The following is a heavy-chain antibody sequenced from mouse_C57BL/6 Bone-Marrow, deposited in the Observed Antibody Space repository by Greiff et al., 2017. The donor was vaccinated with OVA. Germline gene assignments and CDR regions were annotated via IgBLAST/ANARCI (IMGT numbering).Heavy chain of an antibody. CDR3: ARGWLLRPYYFDY. V-gene: IGHV5-17*01. J-gene: IGHJ2*01. CDR2: ISSGSSTI. CDR1: GFTFSDYG. D-gene: IGHD2-3*01. Sequence: VQLKESGGGLVKPGGSLKLSCAASGFTFSDYGMHWVRQAPEKGLEWVAYISSGSSTIYYADTVKGRFTISRDNAKNTLFLQMTSLRSEDTAMYYCARGWLLRPYYFDYWGQGTTLTVSS.